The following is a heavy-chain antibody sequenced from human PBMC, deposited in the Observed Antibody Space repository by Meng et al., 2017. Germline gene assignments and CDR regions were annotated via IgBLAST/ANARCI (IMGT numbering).Heavy chain of an antibody. CDR2: IYWDDDK. J-gene: IGHJ4*02. D-gene: IGHD3-10*01. CDR1: GFSLSTSGVG. Sequence: QIPLQGYRPPLVKPPTNLTLTCTFSGFSLSTSGVGVGWIRQPPGKALEWLALIYWDDDKRYSPSLKSRLTITKDTSKNQVVLTMTNMDPVDTATYYCAHRRDYYGSGNHFDYWGQGTLVTVSS. CDR3: AHRRDYYGSGNHFDY. V-gene: IGHV2-5*02.